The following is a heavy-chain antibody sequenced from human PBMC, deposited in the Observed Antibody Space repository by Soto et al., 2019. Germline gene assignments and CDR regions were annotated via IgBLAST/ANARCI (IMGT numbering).Heavy chain of an antibody. Sequence: SETLSLTCTVSGGSISSGDYYWSWIRQPPGKGLEWIGYIYYSGSTYYNPSLKSRVTISVDTSKNQFSLKLSSVTAADTAVYYCARVAWFGELFDFDYWGQGTLVTVSS. CDR2: IYYSGST. CDR1: GGSISSGDYY. V-gene: IGHV4-30-4*01. D-gene: IGHD3-10*01. CDR3: ARVAWFGELFDFDY. J-gene: IGHJ4*02.